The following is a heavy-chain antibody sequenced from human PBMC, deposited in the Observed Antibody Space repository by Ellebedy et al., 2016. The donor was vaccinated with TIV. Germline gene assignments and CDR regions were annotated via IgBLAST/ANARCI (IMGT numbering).Heavy chain of an antibody. Sequence: MPSETLSLTCTVSGGSISGFFWTWSRQPPGKGLEWIGHISYSGSTYYHPSLKSRVTMSLDTSQNHFSLKLSSVSAADTAFYYCVRTTAAPSRFYFDLWGQGTLVTVSS. CDR1: GGSISGFF. D-gene: IGHD6-13*01. CDR2: ISYSGST. CDR3: VRTTAAPSRFYFDL. J-gene: IGHJ4*02. V-gene: IGHV4-59*01.